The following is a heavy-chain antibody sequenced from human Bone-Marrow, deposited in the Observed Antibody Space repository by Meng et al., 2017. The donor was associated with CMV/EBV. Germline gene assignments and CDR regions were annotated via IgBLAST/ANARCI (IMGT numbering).Heavy chain of an antibody. Sequence: ESLKISCAASGFTFSSYWMHWVRQAPGKGLVWVSRINSDGSSTSYADSVKGRFTISRDNAKNTLYLQMNSLRAEDTAVYYCAGVLGYCGGDCPVDYWGQGTLVTVSS. CDR2: INSDGSST. J-gene: IGHJ4*02. V-gene: IGHV3-74*01. D-gene: IGHD2-21*01. CDR3: AGVLGYCGGDCPVDY. CDR1: GFTFSSYW.